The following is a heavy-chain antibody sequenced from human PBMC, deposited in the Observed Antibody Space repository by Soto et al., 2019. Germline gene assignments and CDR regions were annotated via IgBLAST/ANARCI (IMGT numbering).Heavy chain of an antibody. Sequence: PGGSLRLSCAASGFTFSSYGMHWVRQAPGKGLEWVAVISYDGSNKYYADSVKGRFTISRDNSKNTLYLQMNSLRAEDTAVYYCAHDWSIDYWGQGTLVTVSS. J-gene: IGHJ4*02. CDR2: ISYDGSNK. CDR1: GFTFSSYG. V-gene: IGHV3-30*18. D-gene: IGHD2-21*01. CDR3: AHDWSIDY.